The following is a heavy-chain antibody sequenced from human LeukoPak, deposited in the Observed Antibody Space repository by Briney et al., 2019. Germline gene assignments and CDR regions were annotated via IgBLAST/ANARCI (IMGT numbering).Heavy chain of an antibody. CDR3: ARTAAGTFYDY. V-gene: IGHV3-7*01. J-gene: IGHJ4*02. D-gene: IGHD6-13*01. CDR2: IKQDGSEK. Sequence: GGSLRLSCAASGFTFSSYSMNWVRQAPGKGLEWVANIKQDGSEKYYVDSVKGRFTISRDNAKNSLYLQMNSLRAEDTAVYYCARTAAGTFYDYWGQGTLVTVSS. CDR1: GFTFSSYS.